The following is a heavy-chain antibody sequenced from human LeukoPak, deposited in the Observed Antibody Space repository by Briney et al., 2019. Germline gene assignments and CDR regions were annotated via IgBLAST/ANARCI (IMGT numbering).Heavy chain of an antibody. CDR3: ATDLISQQLGTTSYVP. D-gene: IGHD6-13*01. V-gene: IGHV1-24*01. Sequence: ASAKVSCKVSGYTLTELSMHWVRQAPGKGLEWMGGFDPEDGETIYAQKFQGRVTMTEDTSTDTAYMELSSLRSEDTAVYYCATDLISQQLGTTSYVPWGQGTPVTVSS. J-gene: IGHJ5*02. CDR2: FDPEDGET. CDR1: GYTLTELS.